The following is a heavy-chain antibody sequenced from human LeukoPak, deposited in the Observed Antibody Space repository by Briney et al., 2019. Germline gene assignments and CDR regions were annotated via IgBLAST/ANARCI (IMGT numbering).Heavy chain of an antibody. D-gene: IGHD1-1*01. CDR3: ARVRNDLDY. CDR2: INSDGSST. Sequence: GGSLRLSCAASGFTFSSFWMHWVRQAPGKGLVWVSRINSDGSSTIYADSVKGRFTISRDHAKNTLYLQMNSLRVEDTAVYYCARVRNDLDYWGQGTLVTVSS. CDR1: GFTFSSFW. J-gene: IGHJ4*02. V-gene: IGHV3-74*01.